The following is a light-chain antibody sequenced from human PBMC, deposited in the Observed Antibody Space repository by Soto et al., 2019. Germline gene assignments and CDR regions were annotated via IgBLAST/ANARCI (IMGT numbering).Light chain of an antibody. V-gene: IGLV2-14*01. CDR1: SSDVGGYNY. CDR3: SSYTSSNTWV. Sequence: QSALTQPASVSGSPGQSITISCTGTSSDVGGYNYVSWYQQHPGKVPRLMIYEVSNRPSGLSNRFSGSKSGNTASLTISGLQAEDEADYYCSSYTSSNTWVFGGGTQVTVL. J-gene: IGLJ3*02. CDR2: EVS.